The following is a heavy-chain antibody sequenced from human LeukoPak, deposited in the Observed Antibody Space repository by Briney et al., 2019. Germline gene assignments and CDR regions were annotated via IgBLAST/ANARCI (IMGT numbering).Heavy chain of an antibody. CDR1: GGSIRSGDFY. CDR2: IYYSGTT. D-gene: IGHD6-19*01. V-gene: IGHV4-31*03. CDR3: ARALGSGWSQRD. Sequence: SQTLSLTCTVSGGSIRSGDFYWSWTRQHPGKGLEWIGYIYYSGTTYYSPSLKSRVTISLDTSKNQFSLKLSSVTAADTAVYYCARALGSGWSQRDWGQGTLVTVSS. J-gene: IGHJ4*02.